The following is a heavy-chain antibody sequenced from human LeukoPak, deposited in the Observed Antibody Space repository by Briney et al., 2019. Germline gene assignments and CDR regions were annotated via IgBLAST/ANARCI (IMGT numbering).Heavy chain of an antibody. CDR1: GGYITSYY. CDR2: IYYSGST. V-gene: IGHV4-59*01. Sequence: SETLSLTCTISGGYITSYYWSWIRRPPGKGLEWIGYIYYSGSTNYNPSLKSRVTISVDTSKNQFSLKLSSVTAADTAVYYCARGYSSGYIDYYYYMDVWGKGTTVTVSS. D-gene: IGHD5-18*01. J-gene: IGHJ6*03. CDR3: ARGYSSGYIDYYYYMDV.